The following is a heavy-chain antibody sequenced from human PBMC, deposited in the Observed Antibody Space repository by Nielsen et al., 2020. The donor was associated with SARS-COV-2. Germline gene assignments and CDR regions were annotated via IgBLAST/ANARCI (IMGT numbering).Heavy chain of an antibody. Sequence: GEPLKISCAASGFTFSSYGMHWVRQAPGKGLEWVAVISYDGSNKYYADSVKGRFTISRDNSKNTLYLQMNSLRAEDTAVYYCAKDGGGGAAAGTDYWGQGTLVTVSS. D-gene: IGHD6-13*01. V-gene: IGHV3-30*18. CDR2: ISYDGSNK. J-gene: IGHJ4*02. CDR3: AKDGGGGAAAGTDY. CDR1: GFTFSSYG.